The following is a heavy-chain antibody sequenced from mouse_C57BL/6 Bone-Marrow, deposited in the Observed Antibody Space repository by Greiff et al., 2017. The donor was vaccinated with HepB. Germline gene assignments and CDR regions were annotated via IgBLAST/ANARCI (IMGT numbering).Heavy chain of an antibody. Sequence: DVQLVESGGGLVKPGGSLKLSCAASGFTFSSYAMSWVRQTPEKRLEWVATISDGGSYTYYPDNVKGRFTITRDKAKNNLYLQMSHLKSEDTAMYYCARDGNLAYWGQGTLVTVSA. CDR1: GFTFSSYA. V-gene: IGHV5-4*01. CDR2: ISDGGSYT. CDR3: ARDGNLAY. J-gene: IGHJ3*01. D-gene: IGHD2-1*01.